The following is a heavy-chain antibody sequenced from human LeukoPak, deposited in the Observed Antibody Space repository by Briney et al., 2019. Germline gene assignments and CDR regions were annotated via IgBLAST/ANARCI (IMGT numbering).Heavy chain of an antibody. CDR2: IIPILGIA. CDR1: GGTFSSYA. V-gene: IGHV1-69*04. CDR3: ARDRRWVYDYVWGSYRYTGYYFDY. J-gene: IGHJ4*02. D-gene: IGHD3-16*02. Sequence: SVKVSCKASGGTFSSYAISWVRQAPGQGLEWMGRIIPILGIANYAQKFQGRVTITADKSTSTAYMELSSLRSEDTAVYYCARDRRWVYDYVWGSYRYTGYYFDYWGQGTLVTVSS.